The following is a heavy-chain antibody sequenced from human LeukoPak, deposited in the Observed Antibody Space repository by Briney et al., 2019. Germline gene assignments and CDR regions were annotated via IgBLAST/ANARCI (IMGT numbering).Heavy chain of an antibody. Sequence: ASVKVSCKASGYTFTSYDINWVRQATGQGLEWMGWMNPNSGNTGYAQKSQGRVTMTRNTSISTAYMELSSLRSGDTAVYYCARAYGDDDSSGGDFDYWGQGTLVTVSS. CDR3: ARAYGDDDSSGGDFDY. J-gene: IGHJ4*02. V-gene: IGHV1-8*01. CDR2: MNPNSGNT. CDR1: GYTFTSYD. D-gene: IGHD3-22*01.